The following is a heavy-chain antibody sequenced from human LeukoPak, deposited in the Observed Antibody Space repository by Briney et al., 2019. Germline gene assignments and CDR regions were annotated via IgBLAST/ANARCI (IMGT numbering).Heavy chain of an antibody. CDR1: GFTFDDYG. J-gene: IGHJ5*02. D-gene: IGHD3-22*01. CDR2: INWNGGST. V-gene: IGHV3-20*04. CDR3: ARKSGYSDNNWFDP. Sequence: GSLRLSCAASGFTFDDYGMSWVRQAPGKGLEWVSGINWNGGSTGYADSVKGRFTISRDNAKNSLYLQMNSLRAEDTALYYCARKSGYSDNNWFDPWDQGTLVTVSS.